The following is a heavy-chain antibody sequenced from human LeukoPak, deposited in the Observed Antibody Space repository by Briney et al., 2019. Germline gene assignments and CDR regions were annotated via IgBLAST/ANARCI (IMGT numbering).Heavy chain of an antibody. CDR2: ISSSSSYI. D-gene: IGHD1-14*01. CDR1: GFTFSSYS. CDR3: ARDIAYNDALDI. Sequence: PGGSLRLSCAASGFTFSSYSMNWVRQAPGKGLEWVSSISSSSSYIYYADSVKGRFTISRDNAKNSLYLQMNSLRAEDTAVYYCARDIAYNDALDIWGQGTMVTVSS. V-gene: IGHV3-21*01. J-gene: IGHJ3*02.